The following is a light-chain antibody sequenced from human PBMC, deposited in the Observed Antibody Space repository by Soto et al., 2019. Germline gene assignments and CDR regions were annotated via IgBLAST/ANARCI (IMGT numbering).Light chain of an antibody. CDR1: QCVSSN. V-gene: IGKV3-15*01. Sequence: EIVMTETPATLSVSPGERATLSCRASQCVSSNLAWYQQKPGQAPSLLIYGASTRATGTPARFSGSGSGTEFTLTISSLQSEDFAVYYCQQYIRWPLTFGGGTKV. CDR2: GAS. J-gene: IGKJ4*01. CDR3: QQYIRWPLT.